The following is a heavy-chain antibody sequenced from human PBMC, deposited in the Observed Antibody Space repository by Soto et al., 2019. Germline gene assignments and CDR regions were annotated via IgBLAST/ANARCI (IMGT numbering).Heavy chain of an antibody. J-gene: IGHJ6*02. CDR2: IGRNDNT. CDR1: GFTFSSYA. V-gene: IGHV3-23*01. D-gene: IGHD2-2*01. Sequence: EVQLLESGGGLVQPGGSLRLSCAASGFTFSSYAMSWVRQAPGKGLEWVSSIGRNDNTYYADSVKSRFTISRDTSKNTLYLPMFSLRAEDTAVYYCARASDCSSTSCLEDVWGQGTTVSVSS. CDR3: ARASDCSSTSCLEDV.